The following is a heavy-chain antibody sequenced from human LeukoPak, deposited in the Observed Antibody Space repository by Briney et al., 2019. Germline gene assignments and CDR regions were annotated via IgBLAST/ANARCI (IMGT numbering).Heavy chain of an antibody. CDR1: GGSITGYY. J-gene: IGHJ3*01. Sequence: PSETLSLTCTVSGGSITGYYWSWVRQPPGRGLEWIGYVFYSGGTLYNPSVNSRVSISVDTSKTQFSLKLTSVTAADTAVYYCARHITVTYDAFDLWGRGIMVTVSS. CDR3: ARHITVTYDAFDL. D-gene: IGHD6-19*01. CDR2: VFYSGGT. V-gene: IGHV4-59*08.